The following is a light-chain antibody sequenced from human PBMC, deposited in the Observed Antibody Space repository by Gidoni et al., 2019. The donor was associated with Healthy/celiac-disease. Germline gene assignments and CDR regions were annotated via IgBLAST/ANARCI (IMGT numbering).Light chain of an antibody. CDR1: QGISSY. Sequence: DPVTITCRASQGISSYLAWYQQKPGKAPKLLIYAASTLQSGVPSRFSGSGSGTKFTLTISSLQPEDFATYYCQQLNSYLFTFGPGTKVDIK. V-gene: IGKV1-9*01. CDR3: QQLNSYLFT. J-gene: IGKJ3*01. CDR2: AAS.